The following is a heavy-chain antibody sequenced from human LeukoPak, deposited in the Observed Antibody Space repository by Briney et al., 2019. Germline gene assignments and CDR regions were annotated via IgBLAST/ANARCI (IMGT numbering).Heavy chain of an antibody. J-gene: IGHJ3*02. D-gene: IGHD3-10*01. V-gene: IGHV1-18*01. Sequence: ASVTVSCKASGYTFTSYGISWVRQAPGQGLEWMGWISAYNGNTNYAQKLQGRVTMTTDTSTSTAYMELRSLRSDDTAVYYCARDYYGSGSYYHSDAFDIWGQGTMVTVSS. CDR3: ARDYYGSGSYYHSDAFDI. CDR2: ISAYNGNT. CDR1: GYTFTSYG.